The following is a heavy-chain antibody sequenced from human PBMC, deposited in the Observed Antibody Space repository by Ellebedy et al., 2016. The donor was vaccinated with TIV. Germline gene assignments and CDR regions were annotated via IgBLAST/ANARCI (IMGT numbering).Heavy chain of an antibody. CDR3: GRDVPSDY. J-gene: IGHJ4*02. V-gene: IGHV3-23*01. CDR1: GFTFSNYA. CDR2: ITNSGGST. Sequence: GESLKISXAASGFTFSNYAMSWVRQVPGKGLEWVAGITNSGGSTGYADSVKGRFTISRDNARNSLYLQMKSLRADDVAVYYCGRDVPSDYWGQGTLVTVSP.